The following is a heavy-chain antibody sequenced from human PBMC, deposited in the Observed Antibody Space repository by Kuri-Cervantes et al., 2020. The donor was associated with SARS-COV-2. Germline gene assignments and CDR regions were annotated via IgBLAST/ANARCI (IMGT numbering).Heavy chain of an antibody. J-gene: IGHJ6*03. D-gene: IGHD3-10*01. CDR2: IWYDGENE. CDR1: GFTFSNYV. V-gene: IGHV3-33*08. CDR3: ATGAANYDYMDV. Sequence: GESLKISCVASGFTFSNYVIHWVRQAPGKVLEWVAVIWYDGENEYYAGSVKGRFTISRDNSKNTVYLHMNSLRAEDTAMYYCATGAANYDYMDVWGKGTTVTVSS.